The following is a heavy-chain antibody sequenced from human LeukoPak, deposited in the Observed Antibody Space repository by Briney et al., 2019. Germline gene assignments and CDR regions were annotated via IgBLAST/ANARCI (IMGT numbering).Heavy chain of an antibody. Sequence: GGSLRLSCAVSGSTFSTKSMNWVRQAPGKGLEWVSYITADSGTTYYADSVKGRFTISRDNAKNSLYLQMNSLRDEDTVVYYCVSRDYFDYWGQGTLVTVSS. V-gene: IGHV3-48*02. J-gene: IGHJ4*02. CDR1: GSTFSTKS. CDR3: VSRDYFDY. CDR2: ITADSGTT.